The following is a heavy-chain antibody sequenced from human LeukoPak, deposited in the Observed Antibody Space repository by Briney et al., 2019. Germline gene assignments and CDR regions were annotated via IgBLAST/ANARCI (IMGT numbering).Heavy chain of an antibody. J-gene: IGHJ4*02. CDR3: ARWLGYGHGLDY. D-gene: IGHD5-18*01. V-gene: IGHV3-7*01. CDR2: INEDGSAK. CDR1: GLTFSSYW. Sequence: GGSLRLSCAASGLTFSSYWMTWVRQAPGKGLEWVANINEDGSAKNYVDSVKGRFTISRDNAKDSLYLQMNSLRVDDTAIYYCARWLGYGHGLDYWGQGTQVTVSS.